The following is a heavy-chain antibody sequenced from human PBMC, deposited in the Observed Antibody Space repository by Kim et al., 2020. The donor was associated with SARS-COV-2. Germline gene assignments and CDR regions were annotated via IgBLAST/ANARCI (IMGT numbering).Heavy chain of an antibody. CDR3: ARGYCSATSCSKYYFDY. D-gene: IGHD2-2*01. J-gene: IGHJ4*02. Sequence: SETLSLTCTVSGDSISNYYWSWIRQPPGKGPEWIGYIFYSGTTNYNPSLKSRVTISVDTSKNQFSLKLNSVTTADTAVYYCARGYCSATSCSKYYFDYWGQGTLVTVSS. CDR2: IFYSGTT. V-gene: IGHV4-59*13. CDR1: GDSISNYY.